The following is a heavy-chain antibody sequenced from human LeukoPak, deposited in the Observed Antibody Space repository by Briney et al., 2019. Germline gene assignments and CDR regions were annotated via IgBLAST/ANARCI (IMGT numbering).Heavy chain of an antibody. CDR3: ARDKIVGATKNDY. Sequence: GGSLRLSCAASGFTVSSNYMSWVRQAPGKGLEWVSVIYSGGSTYYADSVKGRFTISRDNSKNTLYLQMNSLRAEDTAVYYCARDKIVGATKNDYWGQGILVTVSS. V-gene: IGHV3-53*01. CDR1: GFTVSSNY. D-gene: IGHD1-26*01. J-gene: IGHJ4*02. CDR2: IYSGGST.